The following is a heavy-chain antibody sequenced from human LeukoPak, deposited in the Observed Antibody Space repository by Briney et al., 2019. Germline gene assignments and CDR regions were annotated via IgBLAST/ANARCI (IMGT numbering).Heavy chain of an antibody. CDR1: GGTFSSYA. J-gene: IGHJ4*02. Sequence: ASVKVSCKASGGTFSSYAISWVRQAPGQGLEWMGRIIPILGIANYAQKFQGRVTITADKSTSTAYMELSSLRSEDTAVYYCARVLAYCGGDCYSRYFDYWGQGTLVTVSS. CDR2: IIPILGIA. D-gene: IGHD2-21*02. CDR3: ARVLAYCGGDCYSRYFDY. V-gene: IGHV1-69*04.